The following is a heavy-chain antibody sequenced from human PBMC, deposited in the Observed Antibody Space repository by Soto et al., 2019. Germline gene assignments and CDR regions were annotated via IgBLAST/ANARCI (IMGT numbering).Heavy chain of an antibody. CDR3: AKGNSVAGNFFDY. CDR1: GFTFSSYA. CDR2: ISGSGGST. J-gene: IGHJ4*02. V-gene: IGHV3-23*01. D-gene: IGHD6-19*01. Sequence: GGSLRLSCAASGFTFSSYAMSGVRQAPGKGLEWVSAISGSGGSTYYADSVKGRFTISRDNSKNTLYLQMNSLRAEDTAVYYCAKGNSVAGNFFDYWGQGTLVTVSS.